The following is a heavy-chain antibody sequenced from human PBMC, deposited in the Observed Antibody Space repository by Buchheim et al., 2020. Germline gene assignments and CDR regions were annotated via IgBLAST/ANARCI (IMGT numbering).Heavy chain of an antibody. Sequence: QLQLRGSGPGLVKPWETLSLTCSVSGGSISNTECHWGWIRQPPGKALEWIGTIYYTGGSSYNPSLKSRATIFVDTSKNQYSLRLNSVTAADTAVYYCARHATPGNTKSGFDYWGQG. J-gene: IGHJ4*02. CDR3: ARHATPGNTKSGFDY. V-gene: IGHV4-39*01. CDR1: GGSISNTECH. D-gene: IGHD3-10*01. CDR2: IYYTGGS.